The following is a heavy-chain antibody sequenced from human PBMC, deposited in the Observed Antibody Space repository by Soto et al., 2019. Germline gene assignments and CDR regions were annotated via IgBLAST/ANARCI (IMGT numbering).Heavy chain of an antibody. CDR1: GFTFRGDA. D-gene: IGHD1-1*01. V-gene: IGHV3-23*01. J-gene: IGHJ3*01. Sequence: EVQLLESGGDLVQPGGSLRLACAASGFTFRGDAMSWVRQAPGKGLEWVSALYDVDGSFYADSVTGRFTTSSDSSKTTVYLQMNDLRPDDTAVYYCATWHEREHAFDVWGQGTTVTISS. CDR3: ATWHEREHAFDV. CDR2: LYDVDGS.